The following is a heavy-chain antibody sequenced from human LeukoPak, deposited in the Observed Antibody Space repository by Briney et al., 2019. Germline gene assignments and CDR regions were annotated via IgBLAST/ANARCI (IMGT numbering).Heavy chain of an antibody. D-gene: IGHD1-26*01. Sequence: GGSLRLSCAASGFTFDDYGTSWVRHAPGKGLEWVSGINWNGGSTGYADSVKGRFTISRDNAKNSLYLQMNSLRAEDTALYYCARPSPPYSGSYLGCYDYWGQGTLVTVSS. CDR3: ARPSPPYSGSYLGCYDY. J-gene: IGHJ4*02. CDR1: GFTFDDYG. V-gene: IGHV3-20*04. CDR2: INWNGGST.